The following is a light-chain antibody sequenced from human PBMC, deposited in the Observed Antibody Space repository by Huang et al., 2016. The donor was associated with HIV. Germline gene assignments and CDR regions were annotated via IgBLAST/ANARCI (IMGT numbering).Light chain of an antibody. CDR3: QQRSNWPGIT. CDR1: QSVSSY. V-gene: IGKV3-11*01. Sequence: EIVLTQSPATLSLSPGERATPSCRASQSVSSYLSWYQQKPGQAPRHLIYDASNRSTGIPARFSGSGSGADFTLTISSLGPENFAVCYCQQRSNWPGITFGPGTKVDIK. J-gene: IGKJ3*01. CDR2: DAS.